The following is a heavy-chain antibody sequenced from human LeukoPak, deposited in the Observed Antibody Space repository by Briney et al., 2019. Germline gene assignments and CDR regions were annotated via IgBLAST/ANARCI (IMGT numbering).Heavy chain of an antibody. CDR2: IYYSGST. CDR3: ARGAAAGKGDAFDI. Sequence: PSETLSLTCTVSGGSISSYYWSWIRQPAGKGLEWIGYIYYSGSTNYNPSLKSRVTISVDTSKNQFSLKLSSVTAADTAVYYCARGAAAGKGDAFDIWGQGTMVTVSS. D-gene: IGHD6-13*01. V-gene: IGHV4-59*01. CDR1: GGSISSYY. J-gene: IGHJ3*02.